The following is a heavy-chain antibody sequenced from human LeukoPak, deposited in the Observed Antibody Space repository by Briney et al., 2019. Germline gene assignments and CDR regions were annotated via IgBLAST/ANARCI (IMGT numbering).Heavy chain of an antibody. Sequence: GGSLRLSCAASGLTFSNYWMTWVRQSPGKGLEWVANIKEDGSREYYVDSVKGRFTISRDNAKNSLYLQMDSLTAEDTAVYYCARDSPGYGAYVSWGQGTLVSVSS. J-gene: IGHJ1*01. V-gene: IGHV3-7*01. CDR2: IKEDGSRE. CDR3: ARDSPGYGAYVS. D-gene: IGHD5-12*01. CDR1: GLTFSNYW.